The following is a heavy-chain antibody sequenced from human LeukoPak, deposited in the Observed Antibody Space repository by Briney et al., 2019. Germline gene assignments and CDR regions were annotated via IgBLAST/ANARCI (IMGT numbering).Heavy chain of an antibody. D-gene: IGHD2-15*01. J-gene: IGHJ3*02. CDR2: IYFSGNT. CDR1: RGSVTSYH. V-gene: IGHV4-59*02. Sequence: SETLSLTCTVSRGSVTSYHWSWIRQPPGKGLEWIGDIYFSGNTKYNPSLQSRVTISLDMSQNQFSLRLRSVTAAHTAVYYCARDPSHHSGTFDIWGQGTMVTVSS. CDR3: ARDPSHHSGTFDI.